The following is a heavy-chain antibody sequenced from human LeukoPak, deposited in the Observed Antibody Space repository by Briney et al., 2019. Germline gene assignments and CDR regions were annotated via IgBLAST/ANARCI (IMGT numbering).Heavy chain of an antibody. Sequence: GGSLRLSCAASGFTFSSYWMSWVRQAPGKGLEWVANIKQDGSEKYYVDSVKGRFTISRDNAKNSLYLQMNSLRAEDTAVYYCAREDHYQLPLYYFDYWGQGTLVTVSS. D-gene: IGHD2-2*01. J-gene: IGHJ4*02. CDR1: GFTFSSYW. CDR3: AREDHYQLPLYYFDY. CDR2: IKQDGSEK. V-gene: IGHV3-7*01.